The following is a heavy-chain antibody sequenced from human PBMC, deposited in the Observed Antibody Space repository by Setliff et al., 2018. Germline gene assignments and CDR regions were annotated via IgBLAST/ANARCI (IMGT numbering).Heavy chain of an antibody. Sequence: PGESLKISCKVSGNGFTDLWIAWVRQTPGKGLEWMGIIHPADYDTRYSPSLQGQVPISADKSITTAYLQWSSLKASDTAMYYSAASGTYFPFDYWGQGTLVTVS. CDR1: GNGFTDLW. CDR2: IHPADYDT. V-gene: IGHV5-51*01. J-gene: IGHJ4*02. D-gene: IGHD1-26*01. CDR3: AASGTYFPFDY.